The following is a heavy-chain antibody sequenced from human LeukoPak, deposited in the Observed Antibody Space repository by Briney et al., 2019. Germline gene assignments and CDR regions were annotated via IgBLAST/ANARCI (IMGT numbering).Heavy chain of an antibody. CDR3: ARDQGYCSSTSCYALYYFDY. CDR1: GFTFSSYA. Sequence: GRSLRLSCATSGFTFSSYAMDWVRQAPGKGLEWVAFISYDGSNKYYADSVKGRFTISRDNSKNTLYLQMNSLRAEDTAVYYCARDQGYCSSTSCYALYYFDYWGQGTLVTVSS. V-gene: IGHV3-30-3*01. J-gene: IGHJ4*02. D-gene: IGHD2-2*01. CDR2: ISYDGSNK.